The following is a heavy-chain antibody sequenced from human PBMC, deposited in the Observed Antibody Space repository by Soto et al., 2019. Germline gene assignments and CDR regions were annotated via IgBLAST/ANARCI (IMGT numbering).Heavy chain of an antibody. J-gene: IGHJ5*02. CDR3: ARRYCSSNSCYLHWFDP. V-gene: IGHV1-18*01. Sequence: QVHLVQSGAEVKKPGASVKVSCKASGYTFTSYGIAWVRQAPGQGLEWVGWISADNGNTNFAQKFQGRVTMTTDTSTDTAYMELRNQRSDDTAVYYCARRYCSSNSCYLHWFDPWGQGTLVTVSS. D-gene: IGHD2-2*01. CDR2: ISADNGNT. CDR1: GYTFTSYG.